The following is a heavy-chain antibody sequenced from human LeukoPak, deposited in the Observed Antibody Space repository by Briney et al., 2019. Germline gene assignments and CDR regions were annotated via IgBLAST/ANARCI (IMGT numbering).Heavy chain of an antibody. Sequence: ASVKVSCKASGYTFTGYYMHWVRQAPGQGLEWMGWVNTHTGATNYAQKFQGRVTMTRDTSISTAHMEVSRLRSDDTAVYYCARANFLYCSSSTCLFDYWGQGTLVTVSS. D-gene: IGHD2-2*01. CDR2: VNTHTGAT. J-gene: IGHJ4*02. CDR1: GYTFTGYY. V-gene: IGHV1-2*02. CDR3: ARANFLYCSSSTCLFDY.